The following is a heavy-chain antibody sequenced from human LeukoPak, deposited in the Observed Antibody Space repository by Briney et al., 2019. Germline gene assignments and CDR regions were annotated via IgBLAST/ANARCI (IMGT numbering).Heavy chain of an antibody. Sequence: PSETLSLTCTVSGGPITTYYLSWIRQSAGMGLEWIGRISGSGVITYNPSLKSRVTMSVDTSKNQFSLKLSSVTAADTAVYYCAREGSSSWFHWGQGTLVTVSS. V-gene: IGHV4-4*07. CDR3: AREGSSSWFH. D-gene: IGHD6-13*01. J-gene: IGHJ4*02. CDR2: ISGSGVI. CDR1: GGPITTYY.